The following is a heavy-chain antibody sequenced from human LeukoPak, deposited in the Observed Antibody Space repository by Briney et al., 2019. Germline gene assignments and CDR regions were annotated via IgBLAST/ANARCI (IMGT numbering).Heavy chain of an antibody. J-gene: IGHJ4*02. V-gene: IGHV1-69*05. D-gene: IGHD2-2*01. CDR2: ITPIFGTA. CDR1: GGTFSSYA. CDR3: ARVVPARYYFDY. Sequence: ASVKVSCKASGGTFSSYAISWVRQAPGQGLEWMGGITPIFGTANYAQKFQGRVTITTDESTSTAYMELSSLRSEDTAVYYCARVVPARYYFDYWGQGTLVTVSS.